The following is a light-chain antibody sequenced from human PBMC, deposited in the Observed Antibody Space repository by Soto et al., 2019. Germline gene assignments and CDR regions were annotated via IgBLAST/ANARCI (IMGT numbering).Light chain of an antibody. J-gene: IGLJ2*01. CDR3: AVWDDSLNGSVA. CDR1: SSNIGSNF. CDR2: RND. V-gene: IGLV1-47*01. Sequence: QSVLTQAPSASGTPGQRVTISCSGSSSNIGSNFVYWYQKFPGTAPKVLIYRNDQRTSGVPDRFSGSKSGTSASLAISGLRSEDEADYYCAVWDDSLNGSVAFGGGTKVTVL.